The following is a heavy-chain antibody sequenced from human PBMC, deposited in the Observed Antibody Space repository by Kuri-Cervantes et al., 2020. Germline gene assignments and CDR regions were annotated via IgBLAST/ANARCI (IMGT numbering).Heavy chain of an antibody. D-gene: IGHD6-19*01. CDR3: ARAHVAGFLDWFDP. V-gene: IGHV1-3*01. CDR2: INAGNGNT. J-gene: IGHJ5*02. Sequence: ASVKVSCKASGYTFTSYAMHWVRQAPGQRLEWMGWINAGNGNTKYSQKFQGRVTITRDTSASTAYMALSSLRSEETAVYYCARAHVAGFLDWFDPWGQGTLVTVSS. CDR1: GYTFTSYA.